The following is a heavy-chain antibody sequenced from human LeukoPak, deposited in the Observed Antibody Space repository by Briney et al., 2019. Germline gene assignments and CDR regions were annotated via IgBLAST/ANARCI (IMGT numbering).Heavy chain of an antibody. CDR2: ISGGGAT. J-gene: IGHJ4*02. CDR3: AKDPRYGGKSDHFDH. Sequence: PGGSLRLSCAACGFAFRSSGMNWVRQVPGKGLEWVSSISGGGATYYSDYVKGRFTISRDNSKDTVYIQMNNLRVEDTAVYYCAKDPRYGGKSDHFDHWGQGTQVTVSS. CDR1: GFAFRSSG. V-gene: IGHV3-23*01. D-gene: IGHD4-23*01.